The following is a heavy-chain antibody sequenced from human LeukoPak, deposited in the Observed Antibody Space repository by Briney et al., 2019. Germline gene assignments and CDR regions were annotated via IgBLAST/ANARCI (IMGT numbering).Heavy chain of an antibody. CDR1: GFTFSSYW. D-gene: IGHD2/OR15-2a*01. V-gene: IGHV3-74*01. CDR2: INSGASST. Sequence: GGSLRLSCAASGFTFSSYWMHWVRQAPGKGLVWVSRINSGASSTTYADSVKGRFTISRDNARNTLYLQMNSLRAEDTGVYYCTRDLSPAHYWGQGTLVTVSS. J-gene: IGHJ4*02. CDR3: TRDLSPAHY.